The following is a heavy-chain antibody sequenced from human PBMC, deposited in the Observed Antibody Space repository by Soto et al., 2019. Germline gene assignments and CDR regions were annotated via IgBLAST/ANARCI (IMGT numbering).Heavy chain of an antibody. V-gene: IGHV3-53*01. CDR1: GFTVSSNY. J-gene: IGHJ1*01. D-gene: IGHD6-13*01. CDR2: IYSGGST. Sequence: GGSLRLSCAASGFTVSSNYMSWVRQAPGKGLEWVSVIYSGGSTYYADSVKGRFTISRDNSKHTLYLQMNSLRADDTAVYYCAKGRLSSSYCQEYFQHWGQGTLVTVSS. CDR3: AKGRLSSSYCQEYFQH.